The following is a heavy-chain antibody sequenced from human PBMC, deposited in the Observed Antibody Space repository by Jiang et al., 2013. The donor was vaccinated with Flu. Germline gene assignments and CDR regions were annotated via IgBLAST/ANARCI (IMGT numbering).Heavy chain of an antibody. J-gene: IGHJ4*02. CDR3: AKLTDYFDSSGNFHY. Sequence: RLSCAASGFTFGSYAMSWVRQAPGKGLQWVSGISGGGDGTYYADSVKGRFTISRDNFKNTLFLQMNTLRAEDTAVYYCAKLTDYFDSSGNFHYWGQGTLVTVSS. CDR2: ISGGGDGT. V-gene: IGHV3-23*01. D-gene: IGHD3-22*01. CDR1: GFTFGSYA.